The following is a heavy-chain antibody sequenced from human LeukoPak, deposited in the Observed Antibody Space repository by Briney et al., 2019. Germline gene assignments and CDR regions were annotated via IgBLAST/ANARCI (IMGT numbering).Heavy chain of an antibody. J-gene: IGHJ4*02. CDR3: ARDRLDQTNTDY. CDR1: GGTFSSYA. V-gene: IGHV1-69*04. D-gene: IGHD1-1*01. CDR2: IIPTLGIA. Sequence: ASVKVSCKASGGTFSSYAISWVRQAPGQGLEWMGRIIPTLGIANYAQKFQGRVTITADKSTSTAYMELSSLRSEDTAVYYCARDRLDQTNTDYWGQGTLVTVSS.